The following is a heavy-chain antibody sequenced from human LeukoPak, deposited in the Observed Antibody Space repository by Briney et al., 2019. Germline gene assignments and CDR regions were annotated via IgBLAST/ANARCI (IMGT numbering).Heavy chain of an antibody. CDR2: ISSSSSTI. Sequence: PGGSLRLSCAASGFTFSSYSMNWVRQAPGKGLERVSYISSSSSTIYYADSVKGRFTISRDNAKNSLYLQMNSLRAEDTAVYYCARDIDYYDSSGYYYWGQGTLVTVSS. CDR1: GFTFSSYS. J-gene: IGHJ4*02. CDR3: ARDIDYYDSSGYYY. V-gene: IGHV3-48*01. D-gene: IGHD3-22*01.